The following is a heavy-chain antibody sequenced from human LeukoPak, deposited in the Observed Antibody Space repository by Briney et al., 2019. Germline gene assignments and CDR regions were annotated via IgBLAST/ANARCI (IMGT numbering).Heavy chain of an antibody. J-gene: IGHJ4*02. D-gene: IGHD5-18*01. Sequence: QPGGSLRLSCAASGFTFSNYEMNWVRQAPGKGLEWVSYISGSGSTIYYADSVKGRFTISRDNAKDSLYLQMNSQRAEDTAVYYCARVRSGYSHENYFDYWGQGTLVTVSS. V-gene: IGHV3-48*03. CDR2: ISGSGSTI. CDR3: ARVRSGYSHENYFDY. CDR1: GFTFSNYE.